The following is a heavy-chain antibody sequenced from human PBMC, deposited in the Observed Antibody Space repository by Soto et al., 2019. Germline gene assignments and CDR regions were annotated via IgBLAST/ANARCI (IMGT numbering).Heavy chain of an antibody. V-gene: IGHV3-48*03. J-gene: IGHJ6*02. CDR1: GFTFNKYE. Sequence: GGSLRLSCAASGFTFNKYEMNWVRQAPGKGLEWVSYISSSGSTIYYADSVKGRFTISRDNAKNSLYLQMNSLRAEDTAFYYCARDPYYYHNMDVWGQGTTVTVSS. D-gene: IGHD3-22*01. CDR2: ISSSGSTI. CDR3: ARDPYYYHNMDV.